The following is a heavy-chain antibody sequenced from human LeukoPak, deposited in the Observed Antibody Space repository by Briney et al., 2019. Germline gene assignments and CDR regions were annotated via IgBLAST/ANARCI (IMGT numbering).Heavy chain of an antibody. CDR3: GRGMIGAYGSDY. CDR1: GFTFSTYW. V-gene: IGHV3-74*01. Sequence: VGSLRLSCAASGFTFSTYWMHWVRQAPGKGLVWVSHINPAGSTAFYADSVKGRFTISRDNAKNTVYLQMSSLGAEDTAVYYCGRGMIGAYGSDYWGQGTLVTVSS. D-gene: IGHD3-10*01. CDR2: INPAGSTA. J-gene: IGHJ4*02.